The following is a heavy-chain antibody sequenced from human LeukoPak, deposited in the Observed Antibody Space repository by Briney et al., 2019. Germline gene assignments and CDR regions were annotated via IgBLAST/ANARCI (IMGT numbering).Heavy chain of an antibody. V-gene: IGHV3-23*01. Sequence: GGSLRLSCAASGFTFSSYAMSWVRQAPGKGLEWVSAISGSGGSTYYADSVKGRFTISRDNSKNTLYLQMNSLRAEDTAVYYCAKVRFGELLYSGIDPWGQGTLVTVYS. J-gene: IGHJ5*02. CDR1: GFTFSSYA. D-gene: IGHD3-10*01. CDR3: AKVRFGELLYSGIDP. CDR2: ISGSGGST.